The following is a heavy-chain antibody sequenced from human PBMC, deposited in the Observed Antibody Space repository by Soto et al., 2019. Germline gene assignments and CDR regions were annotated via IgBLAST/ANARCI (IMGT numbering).Heavy chain of an antibody. CDR1: GLTFSRYG. CDR3: AKDKLAVAVAAPFDY. V-gene: IGHV3-30*18. Sequence: GGALRLPWAGSGLTFSRYGMHWVRQAPGKGLEWVAVISYDGSNKYYADSVKGRFTISRDNSKNTLYLQMNSLRAEDTAVYYCAKDKLAVAVAAPFDYWGQGT. D-gene: IGHD6-19*01. J-gene: IGHJ4*02. CDR2: ISYDGSNK.